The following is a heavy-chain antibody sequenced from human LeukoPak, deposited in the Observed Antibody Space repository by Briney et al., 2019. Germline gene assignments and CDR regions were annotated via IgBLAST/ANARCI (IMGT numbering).Heavy chain of an antibody. D-gene: IGHD2-21*02. CDR3: ARSVKHIVVVTPLGIDY. CDR1: GFTVSSYS. J-gene: IGHJ4*02. Sequence: KTGGSLRLSCAASGFTVSSYSMNWVRQAPGKGLEWVSSISSSSSYIYYADSVKGRFTISRDNAKNSLYLQMNSLRAEDTAVYYCARSVKHIVVVTPLGIDYWGQGTLVTVSS. V-gene: IGHV3-21*01. CDR2: ISSSSSYI.